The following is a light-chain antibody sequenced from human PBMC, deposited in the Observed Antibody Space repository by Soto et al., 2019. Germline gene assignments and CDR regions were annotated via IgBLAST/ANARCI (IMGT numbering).Light chain of an antibody. CDR1: SSDVGGYNY. CDR2: DVS. V-gene: IGLV2-14*01. Sequence: QSALTQPASVSGSPGQSITISCTGTSSDVGGYNYVSWYQQHPGKAPKLMIYDVSNRPSGVSNRFSGSKSGNTASLTISALQAEDEADYYCSSYTSSSTYVVFGGGTKVTVL. CDR3: SSYTSSSTYVV. J-gene: IGLJ2*01.